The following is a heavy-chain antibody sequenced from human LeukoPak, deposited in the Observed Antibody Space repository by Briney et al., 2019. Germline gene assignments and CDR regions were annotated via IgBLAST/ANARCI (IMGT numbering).Heavy chain of an antibody. J-gene: IGHJ3*02. CDR3: AKEGGDIVVVPAGGGAFDI. CDR2: ISGSGGST. V-gene: IGHV3-23*01. Sequence: PGGSLRLSCAASGFTFSSYSMNWVRQAPGKGLEWVSAISGSGGSTYYADSVKGRFTISRDNSKNTLYLQMNSLRAEDTAVYYCAKEGGDIVVVPAGGGAFDIWGQGTMVTVSS. CDR1: GFTFSSYS. D-gene: IGHD2-2*01.